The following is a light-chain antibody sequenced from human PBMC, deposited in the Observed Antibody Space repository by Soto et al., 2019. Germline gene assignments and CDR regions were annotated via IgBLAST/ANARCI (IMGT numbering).Light chain of an antibody. J-gene: IGKJ2*01. Sequence: EILMTQSPATLSVSPGERATLSCRASQSVSRDLAWYQQKPGQAPRLLIYGASTRATGIPARFSGSGFGTEFTLTISSLQSEDFAVYFCQQYKNWPPYTFGQGTKVDIK. CDR2: GAS. CDR3: QQYKNWPPYT. V-gene: IGKV3-15*01. CDR1: QSVSRD.